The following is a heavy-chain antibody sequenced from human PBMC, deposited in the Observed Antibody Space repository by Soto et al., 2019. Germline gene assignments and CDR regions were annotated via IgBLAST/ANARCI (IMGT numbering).Heavy chain of an antibody. V-gene: IGHV1-3*04. D-gene: IGHD1-26*01. J-gene: IGHJ4*02. CDR2: IDTGNGNT. CDR3: ARDAKWDPRGVEAEHDDYFDH. CDR1: RYIFTNYA. Sequence: QLLLVQSGAEVKKPGASVKVSCKASRYIFTNYAIHWVRQAPGHSLEWLGWIDTGNGNTRYSQKFQGRVTITRDTFANTAGMELNNLRSEDTAVYYCARDAKWDPRGVEAEHDDYFDHWGQGTLVTVSS.